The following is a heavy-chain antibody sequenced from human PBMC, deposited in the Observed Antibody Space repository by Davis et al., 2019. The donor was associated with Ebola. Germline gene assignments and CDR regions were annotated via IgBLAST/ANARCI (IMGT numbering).Heavy chain of an antibody. D-gene: IGHD4-23*01. CDR1: GFTFSSNY. V-gene: IGHV3-53*01. CDR3: ARGQDGGNSAVGAFDI. CDR2: IYSGGST. J-gene: IGHJ3*02. Sequence: PGGSLRLSCAASGFTFSSNYMSWVRQAPGKGLEWVAVIYSGGSTYYADSVKYRFTISRDNSKNTLYLQMNSLIAEDTAVYYCARGQDGGNSAVGAFDIWGQGTMVTVSS.